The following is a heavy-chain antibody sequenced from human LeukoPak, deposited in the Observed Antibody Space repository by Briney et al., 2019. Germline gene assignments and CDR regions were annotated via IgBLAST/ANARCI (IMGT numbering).Heavy chain of an antibody. CDR2: INPNSGGT. Sequence: ASVKVSCKASGYTFTGYYMHWVRQAPGQGLEWMGWINPNSGGTNYAQKFQGRVTVTRDTSISTAYMELSRLRSDDTAVYYCARGEWELLRVLDYWGQGTLVTVSS. J-gene: IGHJ4*02. V-gene: IGHV1-2*02. CDR1: GYTFTGYY. CDR3: ARGEWELLRVLDY. D-gene: IGHD1-26*01.